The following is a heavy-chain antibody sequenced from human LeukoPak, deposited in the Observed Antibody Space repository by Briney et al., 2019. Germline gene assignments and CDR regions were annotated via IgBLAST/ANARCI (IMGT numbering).Heavy chain of an antibody. CDR2: ISYDGSNK. D-gene: IGHD3-22*01. CDR3: AKGLSYYDSSGYPQKGGYFDY. Sequence: GRSLRLSCAASGFTFSSYGMHWVRQAPGKGLEWEAVISYDGSNKYYADSVKGRFTISRDNSKNTLYLQMNSLRAEDTAVYYCAKGLSYYDSSGYPQKGGYFDYWGQGTLVTVSS. J-gene: IGHJ4*02. V-gene: IGHV3-30*18. CDR1: GFTFSSYG.